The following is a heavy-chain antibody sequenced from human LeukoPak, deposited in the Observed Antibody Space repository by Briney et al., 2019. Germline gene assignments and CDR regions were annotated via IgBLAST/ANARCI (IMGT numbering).Heavy chain of an antibody. CDR3: ARVAGWQPYYYYMDV. CDR2: IYYSGST. D-gene: IGHD4-23*01. Sequence: SETLSLTCTVSGGSISSYYWSWIRQPPGKGLEWIGYIYYSGSTNYNPSLKSRVTMSVDTSKNQFSLKLSSVTAADTAVYYCARVAGWQPYYYYMDVWGKGTTVTISS. J-gene: IGHJ6*03. V-gene: IGHV4-59*12. CDR1: GGSISSYY.